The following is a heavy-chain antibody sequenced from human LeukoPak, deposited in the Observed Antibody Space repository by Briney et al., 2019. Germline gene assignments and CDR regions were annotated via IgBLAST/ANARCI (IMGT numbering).Heavy chain of an antibody. J-gene: IGHJ4*02. D-gene: IGHD3-10*01. CDR2: IKEDGSEE. Sequence: GGSLRLSCAASGFMFSSYWMAWVRQAPGKGLEWVASIKEDGSEENYVDSTKGRLTISRDNGKNSLYLQMNSLRAEDTAVYYCARDSHRLNSMIRGVVIDYWGQGILVTVSS. CDR3: ARDSHRLNSMIRGVVIDY. CDR1: GFMFSSYW. V-gene: IGHV3-7*04.